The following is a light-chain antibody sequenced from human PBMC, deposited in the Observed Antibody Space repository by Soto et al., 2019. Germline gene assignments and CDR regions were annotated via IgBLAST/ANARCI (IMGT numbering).Light chain of an antibody. J-gene: IGKJ2*01. CDR1: QSVGYW. CDR2: KAS. V-gene: IGKV1-5*03. Sequence: DIQMTQSPSTLSASVGDRVTITCRASQSVGYWLAWYQQKPGKDPKLLIYKASSLEGGVPSRFSGSGSGTEFTLTISSLQPDDFATYYCQQYNTYSITFGQGTKLEIK. CDR3: QQYNTYSIT.